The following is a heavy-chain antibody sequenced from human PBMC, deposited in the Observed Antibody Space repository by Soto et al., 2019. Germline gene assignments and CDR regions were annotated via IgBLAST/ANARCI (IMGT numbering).Heavy chain of an antibody. D-gene: IGHD2-2*01. Sequence: GKGLEWMGIIYPGDSDTRYSPSFQGQVTISADKSISTAYLQWSSLKASDTAMYYCAKDRASSTYYYYGMDVWGQGTTVTVSS. CDR3: AKDRASSTYYYYGMDV. CDR2: IYPGDSDT. V-gene: IGHV5-51*01. J-gene: IGHJ6*02.